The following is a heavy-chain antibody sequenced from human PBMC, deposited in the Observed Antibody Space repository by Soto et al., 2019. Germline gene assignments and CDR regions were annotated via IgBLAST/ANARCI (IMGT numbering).Heavy chain of an antibody. Sequence: QVQLVESGGGVVQPGRSLRLSCAASGFTFSSYAMHWVRQAPGTGLEWVAVISYDGSNKYYADSVKGRFTISRGNTKNSLYLHRNSLRAEHTAVYYCAKELEQCGLDVWGPGTPVTVSS. J-gene: IGHJ6*02. D-gene: IGHD1-1*01. CDR3: AKELEQCGLDV. CDR1: GFTFSSYA. V-gene: IGHV3-30-3*02. CDR2: ISYDGSNK.